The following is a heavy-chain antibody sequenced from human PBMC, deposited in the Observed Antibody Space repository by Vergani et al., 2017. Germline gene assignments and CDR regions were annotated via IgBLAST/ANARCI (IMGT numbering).Heavy chain of an antibody. D-gene: IGHD5-24*01. J-gene: IGHJ6*02. V-gene: IGHV3-33*06. CDR2: IWYDGSNK. Sequence: QVQLVESGGGVVQPGRSLRLSCAASGFTFSSYGMHWVRQAPGKGLEWVAVIWYDGSNKYYADSVKGRFTISRDNSKNTLYLQMNSLRAEDTAVYYCAKEVLDGYNSVWYYYYGMDVWGQGP. CDR1: GFTFSSYG. CDR3: AKEVLDGYNSVWYYYYGMDV.